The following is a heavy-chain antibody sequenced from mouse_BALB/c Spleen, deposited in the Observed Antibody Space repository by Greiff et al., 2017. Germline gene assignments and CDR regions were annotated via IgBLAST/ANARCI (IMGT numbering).Heavy chain of an antibody. D-gene: IGHD1-1*01. CDR2: IDPYNGGT. Sequence: EVQRVESGPELVKPGASVKVSCKASGYAFTSYNMYWVKQSHGKSLEWIGYIDPYNGGTSYNQNFKGKATLTVDKSSSTAYMHLNSLTSEDSAVYYCASYYYGSSKYFDVWGAGTTVTVSS. V-gene: IGHV1S135*01. J-gene: IGHJ1*01. CDR3: ASYYYGSSKYFDV. CDR1: GYAFTSYN.